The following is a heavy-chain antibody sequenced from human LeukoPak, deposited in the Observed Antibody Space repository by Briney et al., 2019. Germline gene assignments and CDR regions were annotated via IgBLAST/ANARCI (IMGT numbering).Heavy chain of an antibody. Sequence: GGSLRLSCAASGFTFSSYEMNWVRQAPGKGLEWVSYISSSGSTIYYADSVKGRFTISRDNAKNSLYLQMNSLRAEDTAVYYCARAGRVGYYYGSGTFSWFDPWGRGTLVTVSS. CDR1: GFTFSSYE. CDR2: ISSSGSTI. CDR3: ARAGRVGYYYGSGTFSWFDP. V-gene: IGHV3-48*03. J-gene: IGHJ5*02. D-gene: IGHD3-10*01.